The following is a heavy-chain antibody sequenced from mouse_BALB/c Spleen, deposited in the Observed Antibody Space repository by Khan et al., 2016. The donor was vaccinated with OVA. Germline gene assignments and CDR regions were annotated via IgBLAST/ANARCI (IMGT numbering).Heavy chain of an antibody. CDR2: ISYSGNT. CDR3: ARVYGGDFDY. D-gene: IGHD1-1*01. J-gene: IGHJ2*01. V-gene: IGHV3-2*02. CDR1: GYSITSDYA. Sequence: EVQLVESGPGLVKHSQSLSLICTVTGYSITSDYAWNWIRQFPGNKLEWMGFISYSGNTNYNPSLKSRISITRDTSKNQFFLHLNSVTTEDTATYYCARVYGGDFDYWGQGTTLTVSS.